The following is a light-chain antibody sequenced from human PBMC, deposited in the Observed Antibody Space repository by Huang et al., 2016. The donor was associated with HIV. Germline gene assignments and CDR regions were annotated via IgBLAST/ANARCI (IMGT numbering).Light chain of an antibody. CDR3: QQRSKWPLT. J-gene: IGKJ4*01. V-gene: IGKV3-11*01. CDR2: DVS. CDR1: QSIGTY. Sequence: EIVLTQSPVTLSLSPGDRATLSCRASQSIGTYLAWYQQKSGQAPRLLIYDVSNRAAGVPARFSVSGSETDFTLTIASLDPDDFAIYHCQQRSKWPLTFGGGTKVEMK.